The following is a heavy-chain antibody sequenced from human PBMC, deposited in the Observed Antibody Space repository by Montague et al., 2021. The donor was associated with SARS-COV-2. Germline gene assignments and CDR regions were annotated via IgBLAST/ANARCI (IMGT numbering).Heavy chain of an antibody. Sequence: SETLSLTCTVSGGSISSSSYYWGWIRQPPGKGLEWIGSIYYSGSTYYNPSLKSRVTISVDTSKNQFSLKLNSVTAADTAVYYCARSPTYYHILTGYFNGPNWFDPWGQGTLVTVSS. CDR2: IYYSGST. V-gene: IGHV4-39*01. J-gene: IGHJ5*02. D-gene: IGHD3-9*01. CDR3: ARSPTYYHILTGYFNGPNWFDP. CDR1: GGSISSSSYY.